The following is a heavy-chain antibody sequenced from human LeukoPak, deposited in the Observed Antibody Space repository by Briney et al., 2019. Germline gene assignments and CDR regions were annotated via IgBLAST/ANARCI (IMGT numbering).Heavy chain of an antibody. CDR3: ARDASPDGYDSPYDY. Sequence: PGGSLRLSCAASGFTFTDYGMHWVRQAPGKGLEWVAVIWYDGSKKYYADSVKGRFTISRDNSKNTLYLQMNSLRAEDTAVYYCARDASPDGYDSPYDYWGQGTLVTVSS. D-gene: IGHD5-12*01. V-gene: IGHV3-33*01. J-gene: IGHJ4*02. CDR2: IWYDGSKK. CDR1: GFTFTDYG.